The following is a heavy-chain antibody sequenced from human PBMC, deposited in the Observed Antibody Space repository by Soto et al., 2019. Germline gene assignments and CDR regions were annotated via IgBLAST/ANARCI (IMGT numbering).Heavy chain of an antibody. CDR1: GCSISICGYS. Sequence: SEALSLTCAVSGCSISICGYSWSWIRQPPGKGLEWIGYIYHSGSTYYNPSLKSRVTISVDRSKNQFSLKLRSVTAADTAVYYCARVPDYWGQGTLVTVS. CDR2: IYHSGST. CDR3: ARVPDY. J-gene: IGHJ4*02. V-gene: IGHV4-30-2*01.